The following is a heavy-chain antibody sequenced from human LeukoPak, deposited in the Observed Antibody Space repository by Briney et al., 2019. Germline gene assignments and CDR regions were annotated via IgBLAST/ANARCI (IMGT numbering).Heavy chain of an antibody. CDR2: IKQDGSKK. CDR3: TRVGYIDEGIDY. CDR1: GFPFSSYW. Sequence: GGSLRLSCVASGFPFSSYWITWVRQAPGKGLEWVANIKQDGSKKSYVDSVKGRFTISRDNAKNSLYLQMNSLRAEDTVIYYCTRVGYIDEGIDYWGQGTLVTVSS. J-gene: IGHJ4*02. V-gene: IGHV3-7*04. D-gene: IGHD5-24*01.